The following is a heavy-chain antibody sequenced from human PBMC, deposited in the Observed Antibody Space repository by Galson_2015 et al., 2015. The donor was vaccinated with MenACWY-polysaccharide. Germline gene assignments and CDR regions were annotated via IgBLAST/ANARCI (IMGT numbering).Heavy chain of an antibody. V-gene: IGHV3-23*01. CDR3: AKERWPQSVVTPGND. CDR2: IRGGGGST. D-gene: IGHD4-23*01. Sequence: SLRLSCAASGFTFSSYGMSWVRQAPGKGLEWVSPIRGGGGSTYYADSVKGRFTISRDNSKNTLHLQMNRLRVEDTAVYYCAKERWPQSVVTPGNDWGQGTLVTVSS. CDR1: GFTFSSYG. J-gene: IGHJ4*02.